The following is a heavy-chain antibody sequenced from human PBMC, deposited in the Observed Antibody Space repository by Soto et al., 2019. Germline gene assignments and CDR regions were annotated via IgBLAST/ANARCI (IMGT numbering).Heavy chain of an antibody. J-gene: IGHJ4*02. D-gene: IGHD2-15*01. CDR1: GGSINSYY. CDR2: IYYSGST. V-gene: IGHV4-59*08. Sequence: SETLSLTCTVSGGSINSYYWSWIRQPPGKGLEWIGYIYYSGSTNYNPSLKSRVTISVDTSKNQFSLKLSSVTAADTAVYYCARYSAAEFDYWGQGTLVTVSS. CDR3: ARYSAAEFDY.